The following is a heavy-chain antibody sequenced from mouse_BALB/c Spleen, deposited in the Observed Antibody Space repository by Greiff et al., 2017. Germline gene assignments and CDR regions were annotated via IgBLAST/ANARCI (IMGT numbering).Heavy chain of an antibody. CDR3: SSGYVYYAMDY. J-gene: IGHJ4*01. CDR2: INPYNDGT. D-gene: IGHD3-1*01. CDR1: GYTFTSYV. Sequence: EVQLVESGPELVKPGASVKMSCKASGYTFTSYVMHWVKQKPGQGLEWIGYINPYNDGTKYNEKFKGKATLTSDKSSSTAYMELSSLTSEDSAVYYCSSGYVYYAMDYWGQGTSVTVSS. V-gene: IGHV1-14*01.